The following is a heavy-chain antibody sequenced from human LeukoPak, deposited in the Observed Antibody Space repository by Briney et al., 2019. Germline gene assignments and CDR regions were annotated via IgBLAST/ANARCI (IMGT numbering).Heavy chain of an antibody. D-gene: IGHD4-17*01. Sequence: EASVKVSCKASGYTFTSYYMHWVRQAPGQGLEWMGIINPSGGSTSYAQKFQGRVTMTRDTSTSTVYMELSSLRSEDTAVYYCARAEHDYGNYYYYYGMDVWGQGTTVTVSS. J-gene: IGHJ6*02. V-gene: IGHV1-46*01. CDR3: ARAEHDYGNYYYYYGMDV. CDR1: GYTFTSYY. CDR2: INPSGGST.